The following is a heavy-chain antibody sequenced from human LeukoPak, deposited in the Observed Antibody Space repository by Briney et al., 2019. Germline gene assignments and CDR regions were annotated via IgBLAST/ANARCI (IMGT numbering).Heavy chain of an antibody. CDR1: GGSISSGGYY. J-gene: IGHJ4*02. CDR3: ARGRGTIFGVVIIPPYFDY. Sequence: PSETLSLTCTVSGGSISSGGYYWSWIRQHPGKGLEWIGYIYYSGSTYYNPSLKSRVTISVDTSKNQFSLKLSSVTAADTAVYYCARGRGTIFGVVIIPPYFDYWGQGTLVTVSS. D-gene: IGHD3-3*01. V-gene: IGHV4-31*03. CDR2: IYYSGST.